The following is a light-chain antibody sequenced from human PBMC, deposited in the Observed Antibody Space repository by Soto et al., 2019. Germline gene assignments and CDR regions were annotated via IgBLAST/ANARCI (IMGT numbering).Light chain of an antibody. J-gene: IGKJ4*01. CDR3: QQANSFPLT. V-gene: IGKV1-8*01. Sequence: AIRMNQSPSSFSASTGDRVIITCRASQGVSGSLAWYQQKAGKAPKLLVYSTSTLQSGVASRFSGSGSGTDFTLTISSLQPEDFATYYCQQANSFPLTFGGGTKVDIK. CDR2: STS. CDR1: QGVSGS.